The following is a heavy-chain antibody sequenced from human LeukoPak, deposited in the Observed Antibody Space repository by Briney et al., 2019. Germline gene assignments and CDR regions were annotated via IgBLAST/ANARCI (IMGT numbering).Heavy chain of an antibody. J-gene: IGHJ4*02. V-gene: IGHV4-4*02. D-gene: IGHD3-16*01. CDR1: GGSISSSNW. Sequence: PSETLSLTCAVSGGSISSSNWWSWVRQPPGKGLEWIGEIYHSGSTNYNPSLKSRVTISVDTSKNQFSLKLSSVTAADTAVYYCARVRYDYVWGARFDYWGQGTLVTVSS. CDR3: ARVRYDYVWGARFDY. CDR2: IYHSGST.